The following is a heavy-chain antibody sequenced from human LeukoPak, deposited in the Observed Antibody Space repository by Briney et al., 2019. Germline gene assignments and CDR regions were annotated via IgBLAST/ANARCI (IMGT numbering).Heavy chain of an antibody. CDR1: GYTFTDYH. V-gene: IGHV1-18*04. Sequence: ASVKVSCKASGYTFTDYHMHWVRQAPGQGLEWMGWISAYNGNTNYAQKLQGRVTMTTDTSTSTAYMELRSLRSDDTAVYYCASSGTTDFDYWGQGTLVTVSS. CDR2: ISAYNGNT. CDR3: ASSGTTDFDY. D-gene: IGHD1-1*01. J-gene: IGHJ4*02.